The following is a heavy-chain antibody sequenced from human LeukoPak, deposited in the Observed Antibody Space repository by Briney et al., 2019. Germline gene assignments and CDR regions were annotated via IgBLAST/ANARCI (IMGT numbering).Heavy chain of an antibody. CDR1: GFTFSSYS. Sequence: GGSLRLSCAASGFTFSSYSMNWVRQAPGKGLEWVSSVSSSSSYIYYADSVKGRFTISRDNAKNSLYLQMNSLRAEDTAVYYCAREPVIVVVPAAMFDYWGQGTLVTVSS. CDR2: VSSSSSYI. V-gene: IGHV3-21*01. J-gene: IGHJ4*02. CDR3: AREPVIVVVPAAMFDY. D-gene: IGHD2-2*01.